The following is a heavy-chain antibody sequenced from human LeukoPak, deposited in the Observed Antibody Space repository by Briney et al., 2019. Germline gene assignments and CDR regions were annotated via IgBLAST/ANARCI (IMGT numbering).Heavy chain of an antibody. J-gene: IGHJ4*02. V-gene: IGHV3-21*04. CDR2: ISSDSSSFT. CDR3: ARGTNWSPLDFDY. CDR1: GFTFSTYH. Sequence: GGSLRLSCAASGFTFSTYHFHWVRQAPGKGLEWVSTISSDSSSFTYYAHSVQGRFTISRDNAQNSLCLQMYSLRAEDTAVYYCARGTNWSPLDFDYWGQGTLVTVSS. D-gene: IGHD1-20*01.